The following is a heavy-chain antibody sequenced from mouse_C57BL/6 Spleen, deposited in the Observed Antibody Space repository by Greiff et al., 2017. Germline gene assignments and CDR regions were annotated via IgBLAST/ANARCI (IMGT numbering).Heavy chain of an antibody. D-gene: IGHD1-1*01. CDR1: GFNIKDYY. J-gene: IGHJ2*01. CDR3: TTVRNGSPFDY. V-gene: IGHV14-1*01. CDR2: IDPEDGDT. Sequence: VHVKQSGAELVRPGASVKLSCTASGFNIKDYYMHWVKQRPEQGLEWIGRIDPEDGDTEYAPKFQGKATMTADTSSNTAYLQLSSLTSEDTAVYYCTTVRNGSPFDYWGQGTTLTVSS.